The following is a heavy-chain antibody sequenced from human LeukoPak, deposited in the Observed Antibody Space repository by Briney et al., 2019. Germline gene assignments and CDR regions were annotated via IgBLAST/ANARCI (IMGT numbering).Heavy chain of an antibody. CDR1: GFTFSNYN. V-gene: IGHV3-48*02. Sequence: GGSLRLSCAASGFTFSNYNMNWVRQAPGKGLEWVSHFTSSSTIYYADSVKGRFTISRDNAKNSLYLQMNSLRDEDTAVYYCARRFDSWGQGTLVTVSS. J-gene: IGHJ4*02. CDR2: FTSSSTI. CDR3: ARRFDS.